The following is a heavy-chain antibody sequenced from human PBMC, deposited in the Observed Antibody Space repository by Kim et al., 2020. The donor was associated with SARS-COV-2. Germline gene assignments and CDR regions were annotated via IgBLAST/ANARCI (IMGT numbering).Heavy chain of an antibody. CDR1: GFTFSTYW. V-gene: IGHV3-7*03. Sequence: GGSLRLSCAASGFTFSTYWMNWVRQAPGKGLEWVALIKQGGSETNYVDSVKGRFTISRDNAENSLYLQMNSLRVDDTATYFCARVTQPPFDYWG. CDR2: IKQGGSET. J-gene: IGHJ4*01. CDR3: ARVTQPPFDY. D-gene: IGHD2-2*01.